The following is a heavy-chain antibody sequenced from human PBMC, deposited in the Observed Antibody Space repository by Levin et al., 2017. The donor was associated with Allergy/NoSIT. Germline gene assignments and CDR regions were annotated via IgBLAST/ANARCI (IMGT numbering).Heavy chain of an antibody. Sequence: SQTLSLTCTVSGGSISSGDYYWRWIRQPPGKGLEWIGYIYYSGSTYYNPSLKSRVTISVDTSKNQFSLKLSSVTAADTAVYYCASGWFGELLYHWGQGTLVTVSS. V-gene: IGHV4-30-4*01. J-gene: IGHJ5*02. CDR1: GGSISSGDYY. CDR2: IYYSGST. D-gene: IGHD3-10*01. CDR3: ASGWFGELLYH.